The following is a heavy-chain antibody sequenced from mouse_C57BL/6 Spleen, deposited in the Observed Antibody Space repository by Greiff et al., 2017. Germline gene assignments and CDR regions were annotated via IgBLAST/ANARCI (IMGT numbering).Heavy chain of an antibody. D-gene: IGHD2-1*01. CDR1: EYEFPSHD. J-gene: IGHJ4*01. CDR3: ARHSLGNCVGAMDY. V-gene: IGHV5-2*01. CDR2: INSDGGST. Sequence: EVHLVESGGGLVQPGESLKLSCESNEYEFPSHDMSWVRKTPEKRLELVATINSDGGSTYYPDTMGRRFIISRDNTKKTLYLQMSGLRSEDTALYYCARHSLGNCVGAMDYWGQGTSVTVSS.